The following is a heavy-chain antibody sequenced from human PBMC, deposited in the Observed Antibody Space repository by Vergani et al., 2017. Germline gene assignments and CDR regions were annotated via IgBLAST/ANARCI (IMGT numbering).Heavy chain of an antibody. Sequence: QVQLQESGPGLVKPSETLSLTCSVSGYSISRGYYWGWIRQPPGKGLEWIATVFHSGSAYYNPSLRRRVTISVEKSKNQFSLSQTTLTAADTAVYYCARQFGGSQGVGAFETWGRGTEVSVSS. D-gene: IGHD3-16*01. J-gene: IGHJ3*02. V-gene: IGHV4-38-2*02. CDR3: ARQFGGSQGVGAFET. CDR2: VFHSGSA. CDR1: GYSISRGYY.